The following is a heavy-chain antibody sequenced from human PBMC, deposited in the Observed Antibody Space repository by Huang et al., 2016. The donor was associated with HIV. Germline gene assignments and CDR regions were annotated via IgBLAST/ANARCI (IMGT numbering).Heavy chain of an antibody. J-gene: IGHJ5*02. V-gene: IGHV7-4-1*02. Sequence: QVQLVQSGSELKKPGASVKVSCKTSGYTFVNYAMNWVRQAPGQGLEWMGGINTNTGNPTYAQGLTGRFVFSLDTSVNTAYLQINTLKPEGTAVYFCARAGDNYNYGDWFDPWGQGTLVSVSS. CDR1: GYTFVNYA. D-gene: IGHD1-1*01. CDR2: INTNTGNP. CDR3: ARAGDNYNYGDWFDP.